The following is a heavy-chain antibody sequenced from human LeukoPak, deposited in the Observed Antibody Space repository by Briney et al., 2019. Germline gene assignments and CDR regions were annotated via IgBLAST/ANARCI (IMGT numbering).Heavy chain of an antibody. Sequence: SETLSLTCAVYGGSFSGYYWSWIRPPPGKGLEWIGEIHHSGSTNYNPSLKSRVTISVDTSKNQFSLKLSSVTAADTAVYYCARGRESAAPYRLYNWFDPWGQGTLVTVSS. CDR2: IHHSGST. J-gene: IGHJ5*02. D-gene: IGHD6-6*01. CDR3: ARGRESAAPYRLYNWFDP. CDR1: GGSFSGYY. V-gene: IGHV4-34*01.